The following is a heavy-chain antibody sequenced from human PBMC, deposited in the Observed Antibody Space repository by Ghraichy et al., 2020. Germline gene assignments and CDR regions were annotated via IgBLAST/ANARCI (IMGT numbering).Heavy chain of an antibody. CDR1: GFTFSSNS. D-gene: IGHD6-19*01. V-gene: IGHV3-21*01. CDR3: ARDRGSAGWYAYDI. CDR2: ISATSRYI. J-gene: IGHJ3*02. Sequence: GGSLRLSCAVSGFTFSSNSMNWIRQAPGKGLEWVSSISATSRYIYYADSVKGRFTISRDNAENSLYLQMNSLSVEDTAMYYCARDRGSAGWYAYDIWGQGTMVTVSS.